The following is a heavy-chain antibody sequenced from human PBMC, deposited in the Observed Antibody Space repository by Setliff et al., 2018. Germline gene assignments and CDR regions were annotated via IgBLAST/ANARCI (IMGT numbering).Heavy chain of an antibody. V-gene: IGHV4-4*02. Sequence: TSETLSLTCAVSGGSISSSNWWSWVRQPPGKGLEWIGEINHSGSTNYNPSLKSRVTISVDTSKNQFSLKLSSVTAADTAVYYCTRGPDGHTYQGAFDIWGQGTMVTVSS. J-gene: IGHJ3*02. CDR3: TRGPDGHTYQGAFDI. CDR1: GGSISSSNW. CDR2: INHSGST.